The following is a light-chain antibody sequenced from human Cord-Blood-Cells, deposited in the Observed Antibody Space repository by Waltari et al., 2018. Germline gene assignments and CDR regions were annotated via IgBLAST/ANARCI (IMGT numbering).Light chain of an antibody. CDR3: KKSYGTPLT. CDR1: HSISSY. J-gene: IGKJ4*01. V-gene: IGKV1-39*01. CDR2: AAS. Sequence: DIQMTQSPSSLSPSVRDRVTSTCRASHSISSYLNWYHKKPWKAPKLLISAASSLQSGVPTEFGGSGSGKDFTLTISSLQPDDFATYNGKKSYGTPLTFGGGTKVEIK.